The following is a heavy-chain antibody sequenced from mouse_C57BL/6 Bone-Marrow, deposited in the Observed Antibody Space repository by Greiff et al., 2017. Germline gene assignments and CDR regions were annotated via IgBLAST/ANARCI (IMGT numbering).Heavy chain of an antibody. CDR2: IYPGSGNT. J-gene: IGHJ3*01. CDR1: GYTFTDYY. Sequence: VQLQQSEAELVRPGASVKLSCKASGYTFTDYYINWVKQRPGQGLEWIARIYPGSGNTYYNEKFKGKATLTAEKSSSTAYMQLSSLTSEDSAVYFGARTGTGLRRGFAYWGQGTLVTVSA. V-gene: IGHV1-76*01. D-gene: IGHD2-4*01. CDR3: ARTGTGLRRGFAY.